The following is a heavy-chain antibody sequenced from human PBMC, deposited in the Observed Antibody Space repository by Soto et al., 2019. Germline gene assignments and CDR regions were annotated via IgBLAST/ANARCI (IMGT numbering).Heavy chain of an antibody. CDR1: GFSLRTSGVG. CDR2: IYWDAGK. CDR3: AHLTTGGFYFGY. Sequence: QITLKESGPTLVKPTQTLTLTCTFSGFSLRTSGVGVGWIRQPPGKALEWLALIYWDAGKRYSPSLKSRLTSANDTSKNQVVLRMTNMDPVDTATYYCAHLTTGGFYFGYWGQGTLVTGSS. D-gene: IGHD4-17*01. J-gene: IGHJ4*02. V-gene: IGHV2-5*02.